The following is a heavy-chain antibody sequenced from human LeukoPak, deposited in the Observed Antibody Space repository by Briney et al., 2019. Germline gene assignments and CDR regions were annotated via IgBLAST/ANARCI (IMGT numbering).Heavy chain of an antibody. CDR2: IIPIFGTA. V-gene: IGHV1-69*06. Sequence: SVKVSCKASGYTFTSYGISWVRQAPGQGLEWMGGIIPIFGTANYAQKFQGRVTITADKSTSTAYMELSSLRSEDTAVYYCARTAPSGYDYSDYWGQGTLVTVSS. D-gene: IGHD5-12*01. CDR1: GYTFTSYG. CDR3: ARTAPSGYDYSDY. J-gene: IGHJ4*02.